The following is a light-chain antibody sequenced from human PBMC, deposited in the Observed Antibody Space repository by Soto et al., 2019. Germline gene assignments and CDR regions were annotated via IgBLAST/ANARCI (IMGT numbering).Light chain of an antibody. CDR2: GAS. Sequence: EIVLTQSPGTLSLSPGERATLSCRASQSVNTNYLAWYQQKSGQAPRLLIYGASSRATGIPDRFSGSGSGTDFPRTSSRLEPEDFEAYFCQQYGSSPITFGQGTRLEIK. V-gene: IGKV3-20*01. J-gene: IGKJ5*01. CDR1: QSVNTNY. CDR3: QQYGSSPIT.